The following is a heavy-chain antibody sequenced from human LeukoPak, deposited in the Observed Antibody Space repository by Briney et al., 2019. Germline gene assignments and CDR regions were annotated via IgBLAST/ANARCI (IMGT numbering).Heavy chain of an antibody. J-gene: IGHJ4*02. CDR3: AREPSRHYYDGSGYYLLH. Sequence: VASVKVSCKASGYTFTGYYMHWVRQAPGQGLEWMGWINPNSGGTNYAQKFQGRVTMTRDTSISTAYMELSRLRSDDTAVYYCAREPSRHYYDGSGYYLLHWGQGTLVTVSS. CDR1: GYTFTGYY. D-gene: IGHD3-22*01. CDR2: INPNSGGT. V-gene: IGHV1-2*02.